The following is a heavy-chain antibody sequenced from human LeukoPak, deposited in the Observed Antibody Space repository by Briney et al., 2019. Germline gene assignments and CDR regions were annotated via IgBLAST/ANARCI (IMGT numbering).Heavy chain of an antibody. Sequence: SETLSLTCTVSGGSISSSSYYWGWIRQPPGKGLEWIGSIYYSGSTYYNPSLKSRVTISVDTSKNQFSLKLSSVTAADTAVYYCAREASLAPFDYWGQGTLVTVSS. CDR3: AREASLAPFDY. CDR2: IYYSGST. V-gene: IGHV4-39*07. J-gene: IGHJ4*02. D-gene: IGHD3-16*02. CDR1: GGSISSSSYY.